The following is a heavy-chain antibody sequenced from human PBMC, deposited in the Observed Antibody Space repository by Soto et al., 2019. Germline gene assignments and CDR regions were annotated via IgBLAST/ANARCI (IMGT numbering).Heavy chain of an antibody. CDR1: GFTFSDYA. CDR2: ISGSGGST. Sequence: LRLSCAASGFTFSDYALHWVRQAPGKGLEWVSAISGSGGSTYYADSVKGRFTISRDNSKNTLYLQMNSLRAEDTAVYYCAKAPSYYDILTGYLPDDYWGQGTLVTVSS. J-gene: IGHJ4*02. V-gene: IGHV3-23*01. D-gene: IGHD3-9*01. CDR3: AKAPSYYDILTGYLPDDY.